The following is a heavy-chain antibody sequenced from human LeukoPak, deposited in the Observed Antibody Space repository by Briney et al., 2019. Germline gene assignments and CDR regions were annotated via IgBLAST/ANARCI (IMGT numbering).Heavy chain of an antibody. CDR3: ARGYCSGGSCSPSGNGMDV. D-gene: IGHD2-15*01. CDR2: IKSDGSST. J-gene: IGHJ6*02. Sequence: GGSLRLSCAASGFTFSSYWIHWVRQAPGKGLVWVSRIKSDGSSTSYADSVKGRFTISRDNAKNTLYLQMNSLRAEDTAVYYCARGYCSGGSCSPSGNGMDVWGQGTTVTVSS. CDR1: GFTFSSYW. V-gene: IGHV3-74*01.